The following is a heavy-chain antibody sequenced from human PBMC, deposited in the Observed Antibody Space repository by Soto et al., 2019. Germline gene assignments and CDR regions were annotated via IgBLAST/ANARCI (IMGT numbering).Heavy chain of an antibody. CDR1: GGSISSYY. Sequence: SETLSLTCTVSGGSISSYYWSWIRQPPGKGLEWIGSIYYSGSTYYNPSLKSRVTISVDTSKNQFSLKLSSATAADTAVYYCARRTYDFRTSWFDPWGQGTLVTVSS. V-gene: IGHV4-39*01. CDR2: IYYSGST. D-gene: IGHD3-3*01. J-gene: IGHJ5*02. CDR3: ARRTYDFRTSWFDP.